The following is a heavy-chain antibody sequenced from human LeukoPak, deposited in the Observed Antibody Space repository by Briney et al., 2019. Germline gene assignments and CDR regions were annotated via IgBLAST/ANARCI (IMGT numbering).Heavy chain of an antibody. D-gene: IGHD3/OR15-3a*01. CDR2: IRNDGSQK. Sequence: GGSLRLSCAASGYSFTNNGIHWVRQAPGKGLEWVAFIRNDGSQKYYADSVKGRFTSSRETSKSMLFLQMDSLRTEDTAVYYCARTAGWTGPDYWGHGTLVIVSS. J-gene: IGHJ4*03. V-gene: IGHV3-30*02. CDR3: ARTAGWTGPDY. CDR1: GYSFTNNG.